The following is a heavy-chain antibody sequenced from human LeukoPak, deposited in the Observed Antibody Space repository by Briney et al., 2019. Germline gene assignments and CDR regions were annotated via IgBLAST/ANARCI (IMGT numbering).Heavy chain of an antibody. J-gene: IGHJ6*02. CDR2: ISSSSSYI. V-gene: IGHV3-21*01. CDR3: ARHDDYDILTGSYGMDV. CDR1: GFTFSSYS. Sequence: GGSLRLSCAASGFTFSSYSMYWVRQAPGKGLEWVSSISSSSSYIYYADSVKGRFTISRDNAKNSLYLQMNSLRAEDTAVYYCARHDDYDILTGSYGMDVWGQGTTVTVSS. D-gene: IGHD3-9*01.